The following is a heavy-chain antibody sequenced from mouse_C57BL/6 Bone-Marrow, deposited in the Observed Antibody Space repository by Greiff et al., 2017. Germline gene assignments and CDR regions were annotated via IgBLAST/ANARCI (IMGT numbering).Heavy chain of an antibody. CDR3: TRSRVLRPFDY. CDR1: GYTFTSYW. Sequence: EVQLQQSGTVLARPGASVKMSCKTSGYTFTSYWMHWVKQRPGQGLEWIGAIYPGNSDTSYNQKFKGKAKLTAVTSASTAYMELSRLTNEDSAVYYCTRSRVLRPFDYWGQGTTLTVSS. V-gene: IGHV1-5*01. J-gene: IGHJ2*01. CDR2: IYPGNSDT. D-gene: IGHD1-1*01.